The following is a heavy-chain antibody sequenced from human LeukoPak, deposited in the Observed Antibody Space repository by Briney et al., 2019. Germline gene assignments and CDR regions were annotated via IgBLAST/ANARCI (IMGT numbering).Heavy chain of an antibody. CDR3: AREVLDYYDSSGYSY. D-gene: IGHD3-22*01. J-gene: IGHJ4*02. CDR2: INPSGGGT. Sequence: ASVKVSCKASGYTFTSYYMHWVRQARGQGLEWMGMINPSGGGTSYAQKFQGRVTMTRDTSTSTVYMELSSLRSEDTAVYYCAREVLDYYDSSGYSYWGQGTLVTVSS. V-gene: IGHV1-46*01. CDR1: GYTFTSYY.